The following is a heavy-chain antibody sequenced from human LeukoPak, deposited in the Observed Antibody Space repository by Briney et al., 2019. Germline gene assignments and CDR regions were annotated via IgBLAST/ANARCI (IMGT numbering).Heavy chain of an antibody. CDR2: ISYDGSNK. Sequence: GGSLRLSCAASGFTFSSYAMHWVRQAPGKGLEWVAVISYDGSNKYYADSVKGRFTISGDNSKNTLYLQMNSLRAEDTAVYYCARGPGPKVVPAAPTNWFDPWGQGTLVTVSS. J-gene: IGHJ5*02. CDR1: GFTFSSYA. V-gene: IGHV3-30*01. CDR3: ARGPGPKVVPAAPTNWFDP. D-gene: IGHD2-2*01.